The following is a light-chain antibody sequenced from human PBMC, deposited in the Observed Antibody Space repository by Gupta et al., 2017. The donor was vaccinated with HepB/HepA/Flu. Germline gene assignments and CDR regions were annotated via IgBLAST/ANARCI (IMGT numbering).Light chain of an antibody. Sequence: DIQMTQSPSSLSASVGDRVSITCQASQDISNYLNWYQQKPGKAPQLLIYDASNLETGVPSRFSGSGSGTDFTFNISSLQPEDIATYYCQQYDNLLFTFGPGTKVDIK. CDR2: DAS. J-gene: IGKJ3*01. V-gene: IGKV1-33*01. CDR3: QQYDNLLFT. CDR1: QDISNY.